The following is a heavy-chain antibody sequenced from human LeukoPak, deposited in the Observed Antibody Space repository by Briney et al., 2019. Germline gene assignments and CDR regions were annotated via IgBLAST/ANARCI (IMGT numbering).Heavy chain of an antibody. CDR1: GFTFSDYY. Sequence: GGCLRLSCAASGFTFSDYYMSWIRPAPGKGLEWVSYISSSTYTNYADSVKGRFTISRDNAKNSMSLQMNSLRAEDTAVYYCARISGSYVFDYWGQGTLVTVSS. D-gene: IGHD1-26*01. J-gene: IGHJ4*02. CDR3: ARISGSYVFDY. CDR2: ISSSTYT. V-gene: IGHV3-11*03.